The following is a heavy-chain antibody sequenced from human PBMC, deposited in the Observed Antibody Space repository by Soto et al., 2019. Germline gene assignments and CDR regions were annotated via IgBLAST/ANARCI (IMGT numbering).Heavy chain of an antibody. CDR2: IITIVGIA. Sequence: QVQLVQSGAEVKKPGSSVKVSCKASGGTFSSYSISWVRQAPGQGLEWMGRIITIVGIANYAQKFQGRVTIIADKSTSTAYMELSSLRSEDTAVYYCARIGYCSGGSCDHIVNWGQGTLVTVSS. V-gene: IGHV1-69*02. CDR1: GGTFSSYS. CDR3: ARIGYCSGGSCDHIVN. J-gene: IGHJ4*02. D-gene: IGHD2-15*01.